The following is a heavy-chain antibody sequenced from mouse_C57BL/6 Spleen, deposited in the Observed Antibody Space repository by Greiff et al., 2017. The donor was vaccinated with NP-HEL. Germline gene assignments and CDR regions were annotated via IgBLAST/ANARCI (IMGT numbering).Heavy chain of an antibody. V-gene: IGHV1-15*01. D-gene: IGHD1-1*01. J-gene: IGHJ4*01. Sequence: QVQLQQSGAELVRPGASVTLSCKASGYTFTDYEMHWVKQTPVHGLEWIVAIDPETGGTAYNQKFKGKAILTADKSSSTAYMELRSLTSEDSAVYYCTSTVVARYAMDYWGQGTSVTVSS. CDR3: TSTVVARYAMDY. CDR2: IDPETGGT. CDR1: GYTFTDYE.